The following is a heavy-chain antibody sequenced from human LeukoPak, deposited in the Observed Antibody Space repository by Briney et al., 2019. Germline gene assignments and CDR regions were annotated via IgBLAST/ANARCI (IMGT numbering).Heavy chain of an antibody. Sequence: ASVKVSCKAAGYTFTSYAMNWVRQTPGQGLEWMGWINTNTGNSTYAQGFTGRFVFSLDTSVSTAYLQISSLKAEDTAVYYCARDTLTILSYYYYGMDVWGQGTTVTVSS. CDR2: INTNTGNS. CDR3: ARDTLTILSYYYYGMDV. D-gene: IGHD3-3*01. CDR1: GYTFTSYA. J-gene: IGHJ6*02. V-gene: IGHV7-4-1*02.